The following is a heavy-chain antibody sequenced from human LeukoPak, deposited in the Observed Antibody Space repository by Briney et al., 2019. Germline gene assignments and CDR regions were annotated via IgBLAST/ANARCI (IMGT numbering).Heavy chain of an antibody. J-gene: IGHJ4*02. CDR1: GFTFGRYW. D-gene: IGHD5-12*01. CDR2: IKQSADAE. V-gene: IGHV3-7*03. Sequence: PGGSLRLSCAASGFTFGRYWMTWVRQAPGKGLEWVAIIKQSADAEYYVDSVKGRFTISKSNSQNSLYLQMNSLRPEDTAVYYCATTGFDSPFYFHYWGQGTLVTVSS. CDR3: ATTGFDSPFYFHY.